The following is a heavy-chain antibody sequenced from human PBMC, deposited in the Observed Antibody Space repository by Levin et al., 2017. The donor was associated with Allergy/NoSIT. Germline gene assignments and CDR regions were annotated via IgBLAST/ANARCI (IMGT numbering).Heavy chain of an antibody. J-gene: IGHJ5*02. CDR2: IYYSGST. CDR3: ARENYDILTGYTRGWFDP. V-gene: IGHV4-59*01. Sequence: PSETLSLTCTVSGGSISSYYWSWIRQPPGKGLEWIGYIYYSGSTNYNPSLKSRVTISVDTSKNQFSLKLSSVTAADTAVYYCARENYDILTGYTRGWFDPWGQGTLVTVSS. D-gene: IGHD3-9*01. CDR1: GGSISSYY.